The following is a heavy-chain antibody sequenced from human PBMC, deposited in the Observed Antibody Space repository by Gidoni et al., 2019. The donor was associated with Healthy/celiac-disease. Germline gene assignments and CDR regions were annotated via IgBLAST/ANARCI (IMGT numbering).Heavy chain of an antibody. CDR3: ARGVRGVLGRVQYYYYYMDV. D-gene: IGHD3-10*01. J-gene: IGHJ6*03. V-gene: IGHV1-69*01. CDR1: GGTFSSYA. CDR2: IIPICGTA. Sequence: QVQLVQSGAEVKKPGSSVKVSCKASGGTFSSYALRWVRQAPGQGPEWMGGIIPICGTANYAQKFQGRVTITADESTSTAYMELSSLRSEDTAVYYCARGVRGVLGRVQYYYYYMDVWGKGTTVTVSS.